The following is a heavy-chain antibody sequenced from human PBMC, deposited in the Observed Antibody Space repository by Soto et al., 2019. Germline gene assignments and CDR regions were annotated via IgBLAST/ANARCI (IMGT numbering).Heavy chain of an antibody. CDR1: GFTFSSYA. CDR3: AKDLTLSLPNWNYWGSYFDY. D-gene: IGHD1-7*01. J-gene: IGHJ4*02. Sequence: EVQLLESGGGLVQPGGSLRLSCAASGFTFSSYAMSWVRQAPGKGLEWVSAISGSGGSTYYADSVKGRFTISRDNSKNTLYLQMNSLRAEDTAVYYCAKDLTLSLPNWNYWGSYFDYWGQGTLVTVSS. CDR2: ISGSGGST. V-gene: IGHV3-23*01.